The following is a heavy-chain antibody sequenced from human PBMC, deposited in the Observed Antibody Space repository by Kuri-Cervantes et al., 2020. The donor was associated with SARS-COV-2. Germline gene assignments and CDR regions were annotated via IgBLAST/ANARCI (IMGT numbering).Heavy chain of an antibody. Sequence: SETLSLTCTVSGGSISSYYWSWIRQPPGKGLEWIGFIYYSGSTNYNPSLKSRVTISVDTSTNQFSLKLSTVSAADTDVYHCARQGMVRGVVRLDEGYMDVWGKGTTVTVSS. J-gene: IGHJ6*03. CDR3: ARQGMVRGVVRLDEGYMDV. CDR1: GGSISSYY. V-gene: IGHV4-59*08. CDR2: IYYSGST. D-gene: IGHD3-10*01.